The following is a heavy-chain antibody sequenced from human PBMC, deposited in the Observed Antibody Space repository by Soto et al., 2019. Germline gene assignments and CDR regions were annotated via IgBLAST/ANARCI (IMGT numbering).Heavy chain of an antibody. J-gene: IGHJ4*02. V-gene: IGHV5-51*01. CDR2: IYPGDSAT. CDR3: ARPTGYSYGLTIGYYFDY. Sequence: GESLKISCKGSGYSFTSYWIAWVRQMPGKGLEWMGIIYPGDSATRYSPSFQGQVTISADKSISTAYLQWSSLKASDTAIYYCARPTGYSYGLTIGYYFDYWGQGTMVTVSS. D-gene: IGHD5-18*01. CDR1: GYSFTSYW.